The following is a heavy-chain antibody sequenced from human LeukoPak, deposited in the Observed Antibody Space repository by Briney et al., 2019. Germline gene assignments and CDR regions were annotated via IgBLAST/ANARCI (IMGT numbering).Heavy chain of an antibody. CDR1: GFTFSTYA. J-gene: IGHJ5*02. CDR2: ISGSGGST. V-gene: IGHV3-23*01. CDR3: ARTSSGWFDP. Sequence: GGSLRLSCAASGFTFSTYAMNWVRQAPGKGLEWVSVISGSGGSTYYADSVKGRFTISRANLKNTLYLQMNSLRSEDTAVYYCARTSSGWFDPWGQGTPVTVSS. D-gene: IGHD6-19*01.